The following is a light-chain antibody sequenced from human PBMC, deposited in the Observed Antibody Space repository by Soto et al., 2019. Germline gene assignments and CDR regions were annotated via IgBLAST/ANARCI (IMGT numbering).Light chain of an antibody. V-gene: IGKV3-15*01. CDR3: QQYNNWPYT. Sequence: EIVMTQSPATLSVSPGERANLSCRASQSVSSNLAWYQQKPGQAHRLLIYGASTRATGIPARFSGSGSGTEFTLTISSLQSEDFAVYYCQQYNNWPYTFGQGTKLEIK. J-gene: IGKJ2*01. CDR2: GAS. CDR1: QSVSSN.